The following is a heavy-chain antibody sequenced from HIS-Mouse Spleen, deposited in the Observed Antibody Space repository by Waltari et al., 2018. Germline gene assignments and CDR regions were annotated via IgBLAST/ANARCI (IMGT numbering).Heavy chain of an antibody. Sequence: EVQLVESGGGLVQPGGSLRLSCAAAGFPFSSYSMNWFRQAPGKGLEWVSYISSSSSTIYYADSVKGRFTISRDNAKNSLYLQMNSLRAEDTAVYYCARDEREWLSYRAFDYWGQGTLVTVSS. CDR1: GFPFSSYS. D-gene: IGHD3-3*01. CDR2: ISSSSSTI. CDR3: ARDEREWLSYRAFDY. J-gene: IGHJ4*02. V-gene: IGHV3-48*01.